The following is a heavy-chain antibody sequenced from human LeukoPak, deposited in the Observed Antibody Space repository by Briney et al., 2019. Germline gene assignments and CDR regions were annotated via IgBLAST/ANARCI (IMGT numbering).Heavy chain of an antibody. CDR3: AKDLYSSGWYSLLGDAFDI. CDR2: ISGSGGST. D-gene: IGHD6-19*01. Sequence: GGSLRLSCAASGFTFSSYGMSWVRQAPGKGLEWVSAISGSGGSTYYADSVKGRFTISRDNSKNTLYLQMNSLRAEDTAVYYCAKDLYSSGWYSLLGDAFDIWGQGTMVTVSS. J-gene: IGHJ3*02. V-gene: IGHV3-23*01. CDR1: GFTFSSYG.